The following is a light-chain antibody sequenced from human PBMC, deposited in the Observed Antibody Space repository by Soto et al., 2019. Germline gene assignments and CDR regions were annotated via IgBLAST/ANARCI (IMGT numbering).Light chain of an antibody. V-gene: IGKV1-5*01. CDR3: QQYNSFPT. CDR1: QSVSSW. CDR2: DAS. Sequence: DIQLTQSPSTLSASVGDSVTITCRASQSVSSWLAWYQQKPGRAPRLLIYDASKLEAGVPSRFGGSGSETELSLTISSLQPDDFATYFCQQYNSFPTFGQGTRVEIK. J-gene: IGKJ1*01.